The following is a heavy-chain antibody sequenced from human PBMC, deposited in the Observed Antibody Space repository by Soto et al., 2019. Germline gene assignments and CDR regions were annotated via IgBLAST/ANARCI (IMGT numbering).Heavy chain of an antibody. CDR3: ARTQTYYDILTENWLDP. Sequence: GESLKISCKGSGYSFTSYWIGWVRQMPGKGLEWMGIIYPGDSDTRYSPSLQGQATISADKSISTAYLQWSSLKASDTAMYYCARTQTYYDILTENWLDPWGQGTPVTVSS. V-gene: IGHV5-51*01. J-gene: IGHJ5*02. CDR1: GYSFTSYW. D-gene: IGHD3-9*01. CDR2: IYPGDSDT.